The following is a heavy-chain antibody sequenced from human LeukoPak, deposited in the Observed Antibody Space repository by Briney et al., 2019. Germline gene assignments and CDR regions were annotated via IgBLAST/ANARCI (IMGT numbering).Heavy chain of an antibody. CDR3: ARGRRWIQLWLQWYSDY. Sequence: SETLSLTCAVYGGSFSGYYWSWIRQPPGKGLEWIGEINHSGSTNYNPSLKSRVTISVDTSTNQFSLKLSSVTAADTAVYYCARGRRWIQLWLQWYSDYWGQGTLVTVSS. D-gene: IGHD5-18*01. J-gene: IGHJ4*02. CDR2: INHSGST. CDR1: GGSFSGYY. V-gene: IGHV4-34*01.